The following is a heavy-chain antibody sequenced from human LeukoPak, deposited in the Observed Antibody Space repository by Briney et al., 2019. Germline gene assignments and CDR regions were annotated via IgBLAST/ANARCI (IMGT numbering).Heavy chain of an antibody. V-gene: IGHV4-34*01. CDR2: INHSGST. D-gene: IGHD6-13*01. J-gene: IGHJ4*02. CDR1: GGSFSGYY. Sequence: SETLSLTCAVYGGSFSGYYWSWIRQPPGKGLEWIGEINHSGSTNYNPSLKSRVTISVDTSKNQFSLKLSSVTAADTAVYYCARLGIAATNFDYWGQGTLVTVSS. CDR3: ARLGIAATNFDY.